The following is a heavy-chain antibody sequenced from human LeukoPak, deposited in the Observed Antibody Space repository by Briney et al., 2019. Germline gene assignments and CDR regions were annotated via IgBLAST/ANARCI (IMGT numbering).Heavy chain of an antibody. CDR1: GFTFSSYS. CDR2: ISSSSSTI. J-gene: IGHJ4*02. Sequence: GGSLRLSCAASGFTFSSYSMNWVRQAPGKGLEWVSYISSSSSTIYYADSVKGRFTISRDNAKNSLYLQMNSLRAEDTAAYYCARGSKRFLEWLLYFDYWGQGTLVTVSS. CDR3: ARGSKRFLEWLLYFDY. V-gene: IGHV3-48*01. D-gene: IGHD3-3*01.